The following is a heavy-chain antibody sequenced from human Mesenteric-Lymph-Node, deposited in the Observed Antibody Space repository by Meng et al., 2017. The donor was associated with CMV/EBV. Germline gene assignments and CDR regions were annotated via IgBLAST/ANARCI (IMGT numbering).Heavy chain of an antibody. CDR2: IIPIFGTA. V-gene: IGHV1-69*05. D-gene: IGHD3-3*01. Sequence: SVKVSCKASGGTFSSYAISWVRQAPGQGLEWMGGIIPIFGTANYAQKFQGRVTITTDESTSTAYMELSSLRSEDTAVYYCARGEAVFGVVIKSHYYGMDVWGQGTTVTVSS. CDR1: GGTFSSYA. J-gene: IGHJ6*02. CDR3: ARGEAVFGVVIKSHYYGMDV.